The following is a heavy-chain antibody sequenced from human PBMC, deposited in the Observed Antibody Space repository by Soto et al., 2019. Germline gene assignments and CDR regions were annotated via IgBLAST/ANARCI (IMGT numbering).Heavy chain of an antibody. CDR2: ISGSGGST. Sequence: GGSLRLSCAASGFTFSSYAMSWVRQAPGKGLEWVSAISGSGGSTYYADSVKGRFTISRDNSKNTLYLQMKSLRAEDTAVYYCAKDFAALWFGELGFGWGQGTLVTVSS. V-gene: IGHV3-23*01. CDR1: GFTFSSYA. D-gene: IGHD3-10*01. J-gene: IGHJ4*02. CDR3: AKDFAALWFGELGFG.